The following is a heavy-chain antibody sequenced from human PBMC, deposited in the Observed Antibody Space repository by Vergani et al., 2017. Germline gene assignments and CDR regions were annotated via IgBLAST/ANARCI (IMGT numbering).Heavy chain of an antibody. J-gene: IGHJ5*02. V-gene: IGHV3-33*01. CDR1: GFTFSSYG. D-gene: IGHD3-10*01. Sequence: QVPLVESGGGVVQPGRSLRLSCAASGFTFSSYGMHWVRQAPGKGLEWVAVIWYDGSNKYYADSVKGRFTISRDNSKNTLYLQMNSLRAEDTAVYYCARGEWFGEFQNWFDPWGQGTLVTVSS. CDR3: ARGEWFGEFQNWFDP. CDR2: IWYDGSNK.